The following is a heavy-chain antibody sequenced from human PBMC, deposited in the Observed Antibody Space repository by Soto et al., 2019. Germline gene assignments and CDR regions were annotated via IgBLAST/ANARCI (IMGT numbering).Heavy chain of an antibody. J-gene: IGHJ4*02. V-gene: IGHV1-2*02. CDR3: ARLIVGATTANDY. D-gene: IGHD1-26*01. Sequence: QVQLVQSGAEVKKPEASVKVSCKASGYTFTGYYMHWVRQAPGLGLEWMGWINPNSGGTNYAQKFQGRVTMTRDTSISTAYMELSRLRSDDTAVYYCARLIVGATTANDYWGQGTLVTVSS. CDR2: INPNSGGT. CDR1: GYTFTGYY.